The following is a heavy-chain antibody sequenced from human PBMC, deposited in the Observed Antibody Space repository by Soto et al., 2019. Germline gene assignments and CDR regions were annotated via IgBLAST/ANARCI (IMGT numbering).Heavy chain of an antibody. CDR2: IKQDGSEK. CDR1: RFTFSSYW. V-gene: IGHV3-7*01. J-gene: IGHJ6*03. D-gene: IGHD4-17*01. CDR3: SIGRRATRLPYYYYYMDF. Sequence: GGSLRLACAASRFTFSSYWMSWVRQATGKGLEWVANIKQDGSEKYYVDSVKGRFTISRDNAKNSLYLQMNSLRAEDTAVYYCSIGRRATRLPYYYYYMDFWGKGTTV.